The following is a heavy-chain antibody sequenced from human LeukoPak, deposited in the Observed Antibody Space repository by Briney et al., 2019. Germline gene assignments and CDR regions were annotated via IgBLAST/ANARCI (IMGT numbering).Heavy chain of an antibody. CDR3: ARLSAYYYGSYFYYYMDV. CDR1: GFTFSSYA. D-gene: IGHD3-10*01. J-gene: IGHJ6*03. V-gene: IGHV3-23*01. Sequence: GGSLRLSCAASGFTFSSYAMSWVRQAPGKGLEWVSAISGSGGSTYYADSVKGRFTISRDNAKKSVYLHMSSLRAEDTALYYCARLSAYYYGSYFYYYMDVWGKGTTVTVSS. CDR2: ISGSGGST.